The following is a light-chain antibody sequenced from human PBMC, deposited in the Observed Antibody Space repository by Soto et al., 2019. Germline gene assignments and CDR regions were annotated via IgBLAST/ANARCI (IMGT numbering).Light chain of an antibody. CDR2: SDN. V-gene: IGLV1-44*01. Sequence: QSVLTQSPSASGTPGQRVTISCSGSSSNIGTNTVTWYQQLPGAAPKLLIYSDNERPSGVPDRFSGSKSGTSASLAISGLQSEDEADYYCAAWDVSLVVFGGGTKLTVL. CDR1: SSNIGTNT. J-gene: IGLJ2*01. CDR3: AAWDVSLVV.